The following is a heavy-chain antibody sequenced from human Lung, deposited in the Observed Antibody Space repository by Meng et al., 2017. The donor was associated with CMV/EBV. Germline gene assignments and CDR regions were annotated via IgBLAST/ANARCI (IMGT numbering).Heavy chain of an antibody. V-gene: IGHV3-30-3*01. CDR1: GFTFSSYG. J-gene: IGHJ4*02. CDR2: ITNDGSNK. CDR3: ARESRGYFSY. D-gene: IGHD3-22*01. Sequence: GGSLRLXCAASGFTFSSYGMHWVRQAPGKGLEWVAIITNDGSNKCYADSVKGRFTISRDNSKNTLYLQMNSLRAEDTAVYYCARESRGYFSYWGQGTRVTVSS.